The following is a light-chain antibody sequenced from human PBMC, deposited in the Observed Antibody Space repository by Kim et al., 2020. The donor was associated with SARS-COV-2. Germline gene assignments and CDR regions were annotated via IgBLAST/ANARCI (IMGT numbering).Light chain of an antibody. Sequence: ELTQPPSVSEAPRQRVTISCSGSTSNIGSHAVNWYQQLPGKAPKLLIYYDDMLPSGVSDRFSGSKSGTSASLAISGLQSEDEADYYCSAWDASLNAWVFGGGTTLTVL. V-gene: IGLV1-36*01. CDR1: TSNIGSHA. CDR3: SAWDASLNAWV. J-gene: IGLJ3*02. CDR2: YDD.